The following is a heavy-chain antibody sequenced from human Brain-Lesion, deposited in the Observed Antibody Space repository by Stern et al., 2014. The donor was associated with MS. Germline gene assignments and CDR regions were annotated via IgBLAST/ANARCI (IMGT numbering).Heavy chain of an antibody. J-gene: IGHJ6*02. V-gene: IGHV1-2*02. CDR1: GYTFTASD. D-gene: IGHD3-3*01. Sequence: QDQLVQSGAEVKKPGASVTVSCKASGYTFTASDIHWVRQAPGQGLEWMGWINPDSGDTKYAQKFQGRVTMNRDTSISTAYVELSSLTSDDTAVYYCARDQRGITIFGVVTDYYYLGMDVWGQGTTVTVSS. CDR2: INPDSGDT. CDR3: ARDQRGITIFGVVTDYYYLGMDV.